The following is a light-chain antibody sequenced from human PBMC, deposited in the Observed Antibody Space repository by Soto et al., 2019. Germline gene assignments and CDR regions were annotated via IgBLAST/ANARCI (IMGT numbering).Light chain of an antibody. CDR3: QQADSLPRT. CDR1: QDINSR. J-gene: IGKJ4*01. CDR2: FAF. V-gene: IGKV1-12*01. Sequence: DIQMTQSPSSVSASVGDRVTITCRASQDINSRLAWYQQKPGKAPKLLIYFAFNLESGVPSRFIGSGSGTDFTLTITSLQPEDFATHYCQQADSLPRTFGGGTKVDI.